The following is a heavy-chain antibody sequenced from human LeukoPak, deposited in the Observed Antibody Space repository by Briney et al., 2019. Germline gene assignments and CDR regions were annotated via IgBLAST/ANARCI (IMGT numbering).Heavy chain of an antibody. J-gene: IGHJ3*02. CDR3: ASLESSDAFDI. Sequence: PSETLSLTCTVSGGSISSYYWSWIRQPPGKGLEWIGYIYYSGSTNYNPSLRSRVTISVDTSKNQFSLKLSSVTAADTAVYYCASLESSDAFDIWGQGTMVTVSS. CDR2: IYYSGST. D-gene: IGHD5-24*01. CDR1: GGSISSYY. V-gene: IGHV4-59*08.